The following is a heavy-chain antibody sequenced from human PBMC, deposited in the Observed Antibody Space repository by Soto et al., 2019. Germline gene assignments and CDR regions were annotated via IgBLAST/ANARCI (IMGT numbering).Heavy chain of an antibody. D-gene: IGHD3-10*01. CDR1: GGAFNGYY. CDR2: INHSGTV. Sequence: QVHLQQWGAGLLKPSETLSLTCAVNGGAFNGYYWTWIRQSPGKGLQWIGEINHSGTVDYNPSLKSRVTFSIHTSKHQFSLTLTSVTAADTAVYYCARAGAALVRGSIGGFDYWGQGTLVTVSS. CDR3: ARAGAALVRGSIGGFDY. J-gene: IGHJ4*02. V-gene: IGHV4-34*01.